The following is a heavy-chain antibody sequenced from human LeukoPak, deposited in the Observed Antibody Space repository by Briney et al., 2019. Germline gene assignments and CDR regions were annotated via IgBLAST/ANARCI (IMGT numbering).Heavy chain of an antibody. V-gene: IGHV3-30*02. CDR3: AKDQAVAGHPLDY. CDR2: IRYDGNNK. CDR1: EFTFSNYD. Sequence: GGSLRLSCAASEFTFSNYDMHWVRQAPGTGLEWVAFIRYDGNNKYYADSVKGRFTISRDNSKNTLYLQMNSLRAEDTAVYYCAKDQAVAGHPLDYWGQGTLVTVSS. J-gene: IGHJ4*02. D-gene: IGHD6-19*01.